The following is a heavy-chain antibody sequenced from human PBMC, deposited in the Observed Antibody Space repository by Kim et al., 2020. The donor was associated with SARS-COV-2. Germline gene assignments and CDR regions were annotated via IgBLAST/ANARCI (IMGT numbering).Heavy chain of an antibody. CDR2: ISYDGSNK. CDR1: GFTFSSYG. D-gene: IGHD3-16*02. CDR3: AKELRLGELSPSDY. V-gene: IGHV3-30*18. J-gene: IGHJ4*02. Sequence: GGSLRLSCAASGFTFSSYGMHWVRQAPGKGLEWVAVISYDGSNKYYADSVKGRFTISRDNSKNTLYLQMNSLRAEDTAVYYCAKELRLGELSPSDYWGQGTLVTVSS.